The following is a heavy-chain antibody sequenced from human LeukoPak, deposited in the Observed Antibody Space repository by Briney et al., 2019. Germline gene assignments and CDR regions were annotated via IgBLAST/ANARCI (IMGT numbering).Heavy chain of an antibody. CDR1: GFTFSSYA. D-gene: IGHD4-23*01. Sequence: PGGSLRLSCAASGFTFSSYAMSWVRQPPGKGLEWIGSIYYSGSTYYNPSLKSRVTISVDTSKNQFSLKLSSVTAADTAVYYCARHPGVTPRFYYFDYWGQGTLVTVSS. CDR3: ARHPGVTPRFYYFDY. V-gene: IGHV4-39*01. J-gene: IGHJ4*02. CDR2: IYYSGST.